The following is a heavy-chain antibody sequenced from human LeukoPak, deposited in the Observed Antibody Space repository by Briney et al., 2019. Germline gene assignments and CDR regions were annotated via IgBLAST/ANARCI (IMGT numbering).Heavy chain of an antibody. Sequence: PSETLSLTCAVYGGSFSGYYWSWIRQPPGKGLEWIGSIYHSGSTYYNPSLKSRVTISVDTSQNQFFLELSSVTAADTAVYYCARQVGRGTQIYYMDVWGKGTTVTVSS. CDR3: ARQVGRGTQIYYMDV. V-gene: IGHV4-34*01. D-gene: IGHD3-16*01. J-gene: IGHJ6*03. CDR2: IYHSGST. CDR1: GGSFSGYY.